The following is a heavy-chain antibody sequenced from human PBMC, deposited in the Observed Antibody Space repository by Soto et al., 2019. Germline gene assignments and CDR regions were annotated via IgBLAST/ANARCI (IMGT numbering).Heavy chain of an antibody. Sequence: SETLSLTCTVSGGSISSGGYYWSWIRQHPGKGLEWIGYIYYSGSTYYNPSLKSRVTISADTSKNQFSLKLSSVTAADTAVYYCARAIAAAGPYYYYYYMDVWGKGTTVTVSS. CDR1: GGSISSGGYY. V-gene: IGHV4-31*03. CDR3: ARAIAAAGPYYYYYYMDV. CDR2: IYYSGST. J-gene: IGHJ6*03. D-gene: IGHD6-13*01.